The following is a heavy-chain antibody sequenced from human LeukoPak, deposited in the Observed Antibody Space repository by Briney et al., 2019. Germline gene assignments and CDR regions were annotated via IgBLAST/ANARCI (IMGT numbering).Heavy chain of an antibody. CDR3: AKGGATVIDY. CDR1: GFTFSHYW. D-gene: IGHD4-17*01. J-gene: IGHJ4*02. Sequence: GGALRLSCAASGFTFSHYWMHWVRQAPGKGLAWVSRINSDGSSTTSADSVKGRFTISRDNAKNTLYLQMNSLRAEDTAVYYCAKGGATVIDYWGQGTLVTVSS. CDR2: INSDGSST. V-gene: IGHV3-74*01.